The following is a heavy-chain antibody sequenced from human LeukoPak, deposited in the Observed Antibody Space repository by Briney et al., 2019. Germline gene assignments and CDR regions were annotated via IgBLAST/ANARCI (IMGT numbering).Heavy chain of an antibody. CDR1: GFTFSSYA. CDR2: ISGSGGST. CDR3: AKHDSSGSQFDY. J-gene: IGHJ4*02. V-gene: IGHV3-23*01. Sequence: HPGGSLRLSCAASGFTFSSYAMSWVRQAPGKGLEWVSAISGSGGSTYYADSVKGRFTISRDNSKNTLYLQMNSLRAEDTAVYYCAKHDSSGSQFDYWGQGTLVTVSS. D-gene: IGHD6-19*01.